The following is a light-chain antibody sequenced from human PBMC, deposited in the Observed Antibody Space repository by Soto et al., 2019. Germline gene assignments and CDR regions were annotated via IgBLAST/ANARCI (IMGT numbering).Light chain of an antibody. CDR3: QSYDNSLSAYV. V-gene: IGLV1-40*01. CDR1: SSNIGASKD. J-gene: IGLJ1*01. Sequence: QSVLTQPPSVSGAPGQRVTISCTGSSSNIGASKDVPWYQHLPGTAPKLLIYANTNRPSGVPDRFSGSKSGTSASLAITGLQAEDEADYYCQSYDNSLSAYVFGTGTKVTVL. CDR2: ANT.